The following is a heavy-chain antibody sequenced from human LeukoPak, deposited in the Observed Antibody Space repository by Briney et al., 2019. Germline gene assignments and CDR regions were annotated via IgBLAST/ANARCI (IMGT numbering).Heavy chain of an antibody. Sequence: PSQTLSLTCTVSGGSISSGGYYWSWIRQHPGKGLEWIGYIHYSGSTYYNPSLKSRVTISVDTSKNQFSLKLSSVTAADTAVYYCARAGYCSGGSCYDAFDIWGQGTMVTVSS. V-gene: IGHV4-31*03. D-gene: IGHD2-15*01. J-gene: IGHJ3*02. CDR2: IHYSGST. CDR3: ARAGYCSGGSCYDAFDI. CDR1: GGSISSGGYY.